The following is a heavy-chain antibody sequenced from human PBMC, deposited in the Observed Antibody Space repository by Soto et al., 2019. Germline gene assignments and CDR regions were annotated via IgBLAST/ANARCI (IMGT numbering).Heavy chain of an antibody. CDR3: ARTGVDTAMFTEHWFDP. J-gene: IGHJ5*02. CDR2: IIPIFGTA. D-gene: IGHD5-18*01. V-gene: IGHV1-69*01. Sequence: QVQLVQSGAEVKKPGSSVKVSCKASGGTFSSYAISWVRQAPGQGLEWMGGIIPIFGTANYAQKFQGRVTITEDESTSTAYMELSSLRSEDTAVYYCARTGVDTAMFTEHWFDPWGQGTLVTVSS. CDR1: GGTFSSYA.